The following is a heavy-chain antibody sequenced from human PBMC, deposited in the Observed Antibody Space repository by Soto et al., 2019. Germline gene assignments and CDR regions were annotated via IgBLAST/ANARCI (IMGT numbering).Heavy chain of an antibody. CDR3: ASYTIFGNFDY. CDR1: GVSISSYY. CDR2: IYYSGST. V-gene: IGHV4-59*08. Sequence: WETLSLTCTASGVSISSYYWSWVRQPPGKGLEWIGYIYYSGSTNYNPSLKSRVTISVDTSKNQFSLKLSSVTAADTAVYYCASYTIFGNFDYWGQGTLVTVSS. D-gene: IGHD3-3*01. J-gene: IGHJ4*02.